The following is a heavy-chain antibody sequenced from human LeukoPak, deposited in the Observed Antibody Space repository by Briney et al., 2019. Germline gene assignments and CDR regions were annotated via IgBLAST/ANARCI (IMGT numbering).Heavy chain of an antibody. D-gene: IGHD5-24*01. V-gene: IGHV4-59*01. Sequence: SETLSLTCSVSGGSISGYYWSWIRQPPGKGLEWIGYIYYSGSTNYNPSLKSRVTISVDTSKNQFSLKLRSVTAADTAVYYCARGKEMVTTWGQGTLVTVSS. CDR2: IYYSGST. CDR1: GGSISGYY. J-gene: IGHJ4*02. CDR3: ARGKEMVTT.